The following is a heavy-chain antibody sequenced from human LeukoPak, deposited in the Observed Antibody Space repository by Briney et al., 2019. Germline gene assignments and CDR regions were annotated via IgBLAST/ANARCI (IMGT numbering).Heavy chain of an antibody. V-gene: IGHV3-9*01. J-gene: IGHJ6*02. CDR3: ARESAYHMDV. CDR1: GFTFDDYA. Sequence: PGGSLRLSCAASGFTFDDYAMHWVRQAPGKGLEWVSGISWNSGSIGYADSVKGRFTISRDNAKNSLYLQMNSLRAEDTALYYCARESAYHMDVWGQGATVTVSS. CDR2: ISWNSGSI.